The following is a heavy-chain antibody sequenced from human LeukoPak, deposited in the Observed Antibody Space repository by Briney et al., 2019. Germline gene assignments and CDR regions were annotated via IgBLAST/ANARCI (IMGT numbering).Heavy chain of an antibody. Sequence: PSETLSLTCTVSGGSISSYYWSWIRQPPGKGLEWIGCIYYSGSTNYNPSLKSRVTISVDTSKNQFSLKLSSVTAADTAVYYCAREGGGWFDPWGQGTLVTVSS. V-gene: IGHV4-59*01. CDR1: GGSISSYY. D-gene: IGHD2-15*01. J-gene: IGHJ5*02. CDR2: IYYSGST. CDR3: AREGGGWFDP.